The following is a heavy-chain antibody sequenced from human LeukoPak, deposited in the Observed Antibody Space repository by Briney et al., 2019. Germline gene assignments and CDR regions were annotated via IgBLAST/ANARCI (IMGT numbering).Heavy chain of an antibody. J-gene: IGHJ4*02. CDR1: GGSFSGYY. CDR2: INHSGST. D-gene: IGHD3-10*01. V-gene: IGHV4-34*01. CDR3: ARGRITMVRGVTY. Sequence: SQTLYLTCAVYGGSFSGYYWSWIRQPPGKGLEWIGEINHSGSTNYNPSLKSRVTISVDTSKNQFSLKLSSVTAADTAVYYCARGRITMVRGVTYWGQGTLVTVSS.